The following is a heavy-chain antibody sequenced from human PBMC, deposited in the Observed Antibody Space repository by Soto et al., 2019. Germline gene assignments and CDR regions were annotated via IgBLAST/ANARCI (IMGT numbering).Heavy chain of an antibody. CDR3: ARENTTIDY. J-gene: IGHJ4*02. CDR2: TYYRSKWYN. D-gene: IGHD5-18*01. Sequence: QTRSLTCAISGYSVASNSAAWNLIRQSPSRGLEWLGRTYYRSKWYNDYALSVKSRITINPDTSKNQFSLQLNSVTPEDTAVYYCARENTTIDYWGQGTLVTVSS. CDR1: GYSVASNSAA. V-gene: IGHV6-1*01.